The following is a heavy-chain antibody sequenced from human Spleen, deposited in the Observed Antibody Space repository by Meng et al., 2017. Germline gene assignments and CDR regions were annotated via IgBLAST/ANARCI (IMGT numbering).Heavy chain of an antibody. CDR1: GFSFSNYV. CDR2: IGGSDGST. Sequence: GGSLRPSCAASGFSFSNYVMSWVRQTPGKGLDWVSGIGGSDGSTFAADSVKGRFTISRDNAKNPLYLQMNSMRAGDKAVYYCARGPCSSTSCYVSYYYLLDVWGQGTTVTVSS. D-gene: IGHD2-2*01. CDR3: ARGPCSSTSCYVSYYYLLDV. J-gene: IGHJ6*02. V-gene: IGHV3-23*01.